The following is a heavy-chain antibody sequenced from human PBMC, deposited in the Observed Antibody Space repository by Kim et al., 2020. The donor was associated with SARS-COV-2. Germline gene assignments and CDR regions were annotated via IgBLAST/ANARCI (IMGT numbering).Heavy chain of an antibody. V-gene: IGHV5-51*01. D-gene: IGHD1-1*01. CDR1: GYNFANYW. Sequence: GESLKISCKGSGYNFANYWIGWVRQMPGKSLEWMGIIYPADSDTRYSPFFKGQVTISADRSISTAYLQWSSLKASDTAMYYCTRTKLPDAFDMWGQGTMVIVSS. CDR3: TRTKLPDAFDM. CDR2: IYPADSDT. J-gene: IGHJ3*02.